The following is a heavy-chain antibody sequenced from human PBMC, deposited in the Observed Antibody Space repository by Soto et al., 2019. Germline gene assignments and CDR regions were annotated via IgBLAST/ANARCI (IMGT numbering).Heavy chain of an antibody. CDR2: ISTYSGNT. J-gene: IGHJ4*02. D-gene: IGHD6-13*01. Sequence: ASVKVSCKASGYTFTSYDINWVRQATGQGLEWMGWISTYSGNTSYAQKLQGRVTMTTDTSTSTAYMDLRSLRSDDTAVYYCARDGQGIPDYWGQGTLVTVSS. V-gene: IGHV1-18*01. CDR3: ARDGQGIPDY. CDR1: GYTFTSYD.